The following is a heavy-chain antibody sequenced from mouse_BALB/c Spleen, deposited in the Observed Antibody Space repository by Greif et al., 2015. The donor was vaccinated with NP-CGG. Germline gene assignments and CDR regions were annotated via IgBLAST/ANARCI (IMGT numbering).Heavy chain of an antibody. Sequence: EVMLVESGGGLVQPGGSRKLSCAASGFTFSSFGMHWVRQAPERGLEWVAYISSGSSTIYYADTVKGRFTIPRDNPKNTLFLQMTSLRSEDTAMYYCARGFDYWGQGTTLTVSS. V-gene: IGHV5-17*02. CDR2: ISSGSSTI. CDR3: ARGFDY. J-gene: IGHJ2*01. CDR1: GFTFSSFG.